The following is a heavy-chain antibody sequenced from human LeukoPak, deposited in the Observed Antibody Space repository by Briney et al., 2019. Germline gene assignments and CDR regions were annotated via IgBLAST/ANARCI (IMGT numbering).Heavy chain of an antibody. CDR2: ISSSGSTI. D-gene: IGHD5-18*01. V-gene: IGHV3-48*03. CDR1: GFTFSSYE. J-gene: IGHJ4*02. Sequence: PGGSLRLSCAVSGFTFSSYEMNWVRQAPGKGLEWVSYISSSGSTIYYADSVKGRFTISRDNAKNSLYLQMNSLRAEDTAVYYCARDTNTAMADFDYWGQGTLVTVSS. CDR3: ARDTNTAMADFDY.